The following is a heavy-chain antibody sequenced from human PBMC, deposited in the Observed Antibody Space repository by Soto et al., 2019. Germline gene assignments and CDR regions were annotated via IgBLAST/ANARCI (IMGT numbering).Heavy chain of an antibody. Sequence: TGGSLRLSCAASGFTFSSYGMHWVRQAPGKGLEWVAVISYDGSNKYYADSVKGRFTISRDNSKNTLYLQMNSLRAEDTAVYYCAKDGTTLAFDIWGQGTMVTVSS. D-gene: IGHD1-7*01. V-gene: IGHV3-30*18. CDR3: AKDGTTLAFDI. J-gene: IGHJ3*02. CDR2: ISYDGSNK. CDR1: GFTFSSYG.